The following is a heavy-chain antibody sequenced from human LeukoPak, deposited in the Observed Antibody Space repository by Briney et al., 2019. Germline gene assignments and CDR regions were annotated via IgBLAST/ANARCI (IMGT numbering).Heavy chain of an antibody. D-gene: IGHD3-10*01. Sequence: ASVKVSFKASGYTFTSYGISWVRPAPGQGLEWMGWISAYNGNTNYAQKLQGRVTMTTDTSTSTAYMELRSLRSDDTAVYYCARLWFGESDLLVDNWFDPWGQGTLVTVSS. CDR2: ISAYNGNT. CDR1: GYTFTSYG. J-gene: IGHJ5*02. CDR3: ARLWFGESDLLVDNWFDP. V-gene: IGHV1-18*01.